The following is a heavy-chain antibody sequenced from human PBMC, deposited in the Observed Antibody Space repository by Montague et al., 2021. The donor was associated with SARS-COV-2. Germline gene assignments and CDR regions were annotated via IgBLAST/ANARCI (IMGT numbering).Heavy chain of an antibody. Sequence: SETLSLTCSVSGGSISSDSHYWGWIRQTPGKGLEWIGEIFRSGDSNYNPSLKSRVTMSVDMSRNQFSLSLSNVTAADTAIYYCVRGGTMTVVVFDYWGQGTLVTVSS. V-gene: IGHV4-39*07. D-gene: IGHD3-22*01. CDR3: VRGGTMTVVVFDY. CDR2: IFRSGDS. CDR1: GGSISSDSHY. J-gene: IGHJ4*02.